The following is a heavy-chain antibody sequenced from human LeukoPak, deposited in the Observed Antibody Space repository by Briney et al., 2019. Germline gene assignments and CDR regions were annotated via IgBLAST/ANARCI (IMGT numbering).Heavy chain of an antibody. CDR1: GFSFTYAW. J-gene: IGHJ4*02. CDR2: INQDGSEK. Sequence: GGSLRLSCSASGFSFTYAWMSWVRQAPGKGLEWVANINQDGSEKYYVDSVKGRFTISRDNAKSSLYLQMNSLRAEDTAVYYCARARYCSSTSCFDDYWGQGSLVTVSS. CDR3: ARARYCSSTSCFDDY. V-gene: IGHV3-7*04. D-gene: IGHD2-2*01.